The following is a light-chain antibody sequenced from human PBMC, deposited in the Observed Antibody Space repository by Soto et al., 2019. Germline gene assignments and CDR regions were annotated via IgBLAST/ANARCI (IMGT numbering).Light chain of an antibody. J-gene: IGKJ5*01. Sequence: DIQMTQSPSSLSASVGDRVTMTCRASQSISSCLNWYQQKPGKAPKFLIYTTSTLQSGVPSRFSGSGSGTDFTLPISSLQPADFATYYCQQTYRTHPTTFGQGTRLESK. V-gene: IGKV1-39*01. CDR3: QQTYRTHPTT. CDR2: TTS. CDR1: QSISSC.